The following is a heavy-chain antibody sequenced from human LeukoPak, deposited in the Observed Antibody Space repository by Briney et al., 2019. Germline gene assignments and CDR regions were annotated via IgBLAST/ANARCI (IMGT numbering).Heavy chain of an antibody. J-gene: IGHJ6*03. CDR2: ISSSSSYI. D-gene: IGHD1-1*01. CDR3: AKGNAYSDYYMDV. V-gene: IGHV3-21*04. CDR1: GFTFSSYS. Sequence: PGGSLRLSCAASGFTFSSYSMNWVRQAPGKGLEWVSSISSSSSYIYYADSVKGRFTISGDNSKNSLYLQMNSLRTEDTALYYCAKGNAYSDYYMDVWGKGTTVTVSS.